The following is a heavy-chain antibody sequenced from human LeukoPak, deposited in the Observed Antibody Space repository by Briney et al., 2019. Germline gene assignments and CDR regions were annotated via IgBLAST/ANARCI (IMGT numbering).Heavy chain of an antibody. D-gene: IGHD2-21*02. J-gene: IGHJ4*02. CDR1: RFTFSNYW. V-gene: IGHV3-7*01. CDR2: INQDGSKK. CDR3: AKWGPHCVGDYCPALDS. Sequence: GGSLRLSCVASRFTFSNYWMSWVRQAPGKGLEWVANINQDGSKKPYADSMKGRFTISRDNAKESLYLQLDSLRADDTAVYYCAKWGPHCVGDYCPALDSWGQGTLVTVSS.